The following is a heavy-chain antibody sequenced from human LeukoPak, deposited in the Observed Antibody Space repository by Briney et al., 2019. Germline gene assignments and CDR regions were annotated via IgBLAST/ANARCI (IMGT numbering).Heavy chain of an antibody. J-gene: IGHJ3*02. D-gene: IGHD3-22*01. V-gene: IGHV4-59*01. CDR1: GGSISSYY. CDR3: ARETYYYDSSGYQSSYAFDI. CDR2: IYYSGST. Sequence: PSGTLSLTCTVSGGSISSYYWSWIRQPPGKGLEWIGYIYYSGSTNYNPSLKSRVTISVDTSKNQFSLKLSSVTAADTAVYYCARETYYYDSSGYQSSYAFDIWGQGTMVTVSS.